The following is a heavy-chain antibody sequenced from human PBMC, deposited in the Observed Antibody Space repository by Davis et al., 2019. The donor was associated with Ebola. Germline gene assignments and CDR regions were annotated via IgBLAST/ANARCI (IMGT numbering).Heavy chain of an antibody. CDR2: ISHRGSA. V-gene: IGHV4-34*01. CDR3: TRVGAGAPTAGTFDY. CDR1: GASFSDFY. Sequence: SETLSLTCAVYGASFSDFYWTWIRQPPGKGLEWIGEISHRGSANYHPSLKSRVTMSVDTSKNQFSLELTSMTAADTAVYYCTRVGAGAPTAGTFDYWGQGTLVTVSS. J-gene: IGHJ4*02. D-gene: IGHD6-13*01.